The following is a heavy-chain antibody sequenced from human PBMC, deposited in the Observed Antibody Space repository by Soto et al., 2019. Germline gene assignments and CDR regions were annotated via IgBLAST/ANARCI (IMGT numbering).Heavy chain of an antibody. CDR1: GYSISSGYY. CDR3: ARLVRGYCSSTSFYSLFYYYYGMDV. V-gene: IGHV4-38-2*01. J-gene: IGHJ6*02. CDR2: IYHSGST. Sequence: PSETLSLTCAVSGYSISSGYYWGWIRQPPGKGLEWIGSIYHSGSTYYNPSLKSRVTISVDTSKNQFSLKLSSVTAADTAVYYCARLVRGYCSSTSFYSLFYYYYGMDVWGQGTTVTVSS. D-gene: IGHD2-2*01.